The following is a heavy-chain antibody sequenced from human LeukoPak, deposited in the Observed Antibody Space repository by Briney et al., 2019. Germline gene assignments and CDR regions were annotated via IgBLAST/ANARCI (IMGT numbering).Heavy chain of an antibody. CDR1: GFTFSSYS. CDR2: ISSSSSYI. CDR3: ARVPTMIGYFDY. Sequence: GRSLRLSCAASGFTFSSYSMNWVRQAPGKGLEWVSSISSSSSYIYYADSVKGRFTISRDNAKNSLYLQMNSLRAEDTAVYYCARVPTMIGYFDYWGQGTLVTVSS. D-gene: IGHD3-22*01. V-gene: IGHV3-21*01. J-gene: IGHJ4*02.